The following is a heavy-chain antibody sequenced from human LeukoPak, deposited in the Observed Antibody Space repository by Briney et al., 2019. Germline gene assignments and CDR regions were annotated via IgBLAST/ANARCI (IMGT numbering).Heavy chain of an antibody. Sequence: PSETLSLTCTVSGGSISSDYWSWIRQPPGKGLEWIGYIYYSGSTNYNPSLKSRVTISVDTSKNQFSLKLSSVTAADTAVYYCARYDPPMSSPDLWGRGTLVTVSS. V-gene: IGHV4-59*01. J-gene: IGHJ2*01. CDR2: IYYSGST. D-gene: IGHD3-16*01. CDR3: ARYDPPMSSPDL. CDR1: GGSISSDY.